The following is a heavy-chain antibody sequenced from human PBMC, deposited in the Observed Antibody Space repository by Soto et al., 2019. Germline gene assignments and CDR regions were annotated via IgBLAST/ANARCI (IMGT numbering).Heavy chain of an antibody. Sequence: PSETLSLTCSVFGGSIRSTRYYWGWVRQPPGKGLEWLGSIYYTGATQYNPSLEGRVTMSVDTSMNQFSLKLSFVTAADSAIYYCAREDRDDNRGPGNWGQGTLVTVSS. V-gene: IGHV4-39*02. CDR1: GGSIRSTRYY. J-gene: IGHJ1*01. CDR3: AREDRDDNRGPGN. CDR2: IYYTGAT. D-gene: IGHD1-1*01.